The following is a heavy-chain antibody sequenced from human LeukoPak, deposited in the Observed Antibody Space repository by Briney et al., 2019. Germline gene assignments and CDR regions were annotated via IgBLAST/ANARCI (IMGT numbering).Heavy chain of an antibody. J-gene: IGHJ6*02. D-gene: IGHD3-22*01. V-gene: IGHV3-30*04. CDR3: ARSEYYYDSSSYYPYGMDV. CDR1: EFTFSSYA. CDR2: ISSDGRNK. Sequence: GRSLRLSCAASEFTFSSYAMHWVRQAPGKGLEWVTVISSDGRNKYYADSVKGRFTISRDNSKNTLYLQMNSLRAEDTAVYFCARSEYYYDSSSYYPYGMDVWGQGTTVTVSS.